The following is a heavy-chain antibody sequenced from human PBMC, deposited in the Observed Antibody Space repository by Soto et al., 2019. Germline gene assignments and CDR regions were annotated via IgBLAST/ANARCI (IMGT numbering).Heavy chain of an antibody. J-gene: IGHJ4*02. CDR2: ITSTNNYI. D-gene: IGHD3-3*01. CDR3: AKSLPDSRSFDS. V-gene: IGHV3-21*01. CDR1: GFTFSNFG. Sequence: EVQMVESGGGLVKPGGSLRLSCTASGFTFSNFGMTWVRQAPAKGLEWVSFITSTNNYIYYADSVKGRFTISRDDAKNSLYLQMNSLRAEDTAVYYCAKSLPDSRSFDSWGQGTLVTVSS.